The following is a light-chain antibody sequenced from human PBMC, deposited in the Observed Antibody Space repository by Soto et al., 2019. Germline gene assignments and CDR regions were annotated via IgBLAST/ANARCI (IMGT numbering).Light chain of an antibody. J-gene: IGKJ4*01. CDR2: DAS. Sequence: EIVLTQSPATLSLPPGERATLSCRASQSVSSYLAWYQQKPCQAPRLLIYDASNRATGIPARFSGSGSGTDFTLTISSLQSEDFAVYYCQQYNNWPLTFGGGTKVDIK. CDR3: QQYNNWPLT. CDR1: QSVSSY. V-gene: IGKV3-11*01.